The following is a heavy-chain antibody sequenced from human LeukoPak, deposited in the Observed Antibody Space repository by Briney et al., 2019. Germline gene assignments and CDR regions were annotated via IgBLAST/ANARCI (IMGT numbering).Heavy chain of an antibody. CDR3: AREGSSGWLTWYAFDI. CDR1: GFTFSSYE. J-gene: IGHJ3*02. Sequence: GGSLRLSCAASGFTFSSYEMNWVRQAPGKGLEWVSYISSSGSTIYYADSVKGRFTISRDNAKNPLYLQMNSLRAEDTAVYYCAREGSSGWLTWYAFDIWGQGTMVTVSS. V-gene: IGHV3-48*03. D-gene: IGHD6-19*01. CDR2: ISSSGSTI.